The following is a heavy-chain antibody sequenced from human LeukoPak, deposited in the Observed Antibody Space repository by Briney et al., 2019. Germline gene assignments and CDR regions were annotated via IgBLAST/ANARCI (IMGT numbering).Heavy chain of an antibody. D-gene: IGHD6-19*01. V-gene: IGHV3-30*04. CDR1: RFNFNSYA. CDR3: ARSHSSGWYVAHGVGDSDYYMDV. CDR2: ISYDGGDK. J-gene: IGHJ6*03. Sequence: PGRSLRLFCAASRFNFNSYAMHWVRQAPGKGLEWVAVISYDGGDKSYADSVKGRFTISRDNSKNTLFLQMSSLRAEDTAVYFCARSHSSGWYVAHGVGDSDYYMDVWGKGTTVTVSS.